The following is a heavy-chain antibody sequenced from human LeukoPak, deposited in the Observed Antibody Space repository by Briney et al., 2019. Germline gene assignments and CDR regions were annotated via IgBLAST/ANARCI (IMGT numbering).Heavy chain of an antibody. J-gene: IGHJ3*02. V-gene: IGHV3-23*01. D-gene: IGHD3-22*01. CDR1: GFTFSSYA. Sequence: GGSLGLSCAASGFTFSSYAMSWVRQAPGKGLEWVSAISGSGGSTYYADSVKGRFTISRDNSKNTLYLQMNSLRAEDTAVYYCAKDRASGILIVVASGPAFDIWGQGTMVTVSS. CDR3: AKDRASGILIVVASGPAFDI. CDR2: ISGSGGST.